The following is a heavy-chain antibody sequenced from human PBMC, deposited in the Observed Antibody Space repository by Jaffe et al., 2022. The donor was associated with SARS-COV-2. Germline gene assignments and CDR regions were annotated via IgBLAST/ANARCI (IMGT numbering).Heavy chain of an antibody. CDR1: GFSLLTSGVG. Sequence: QITLKESGPTLVKPTQTLTLTCAFSGFSLLTSGVGVGWIRQPPGKALEWLALIYWDDDKRYSPSLKSRLTITKDTSKNQVVLTMTNMDPVDTATFYCAHMRGSGPFDYWGQGTLVTVSS. D-gene: IGHD2-15*01. J-gene: IGHJ4*02. CDR2: IYWDDDK. V-gene: IGHV2-5*02. CDR3: AHMRGSGPFDY.